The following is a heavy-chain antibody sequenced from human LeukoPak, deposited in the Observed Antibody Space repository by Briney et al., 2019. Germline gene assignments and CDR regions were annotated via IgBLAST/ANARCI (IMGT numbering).Heavy chain of an antibody. CDR2: FDPEDGET. Sequence: ASVKVSCKASGYTLTELSMHWVRQAPGKGLEWMGGFDPEDGETIYAQKFQGRVTMTEDTSTDTAYMELSSLRSEDTAVYYCARGRVGYSSSHGGYYYYMDVWGKGTTVTVSS. J-gene: IGHJ6*03. CDR1: GYTLTELS. D-gene: IGHD6-13*01. V-gene: IGHV1-24*01. CDR3: ARGRVGYSSSHGGYYYYMDV.